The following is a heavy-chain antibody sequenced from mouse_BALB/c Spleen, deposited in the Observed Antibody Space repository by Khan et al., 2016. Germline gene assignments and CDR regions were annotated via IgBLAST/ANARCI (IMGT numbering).Heavy chain of an antibody. CDR2: INTYTGDS. CDR1: GYTFRNYR. D-gene: IGHD2-14*01. V-gene: IGHV9-1*02. CDR3: ARSHYRYDGFAY. Sequence: QIQLVQSGPELKKPGETVKISCKVSGYTFRNYRMNWVKQAPGKGLKWMGWINTYTGDSTYADDFKGRFAFSLETSASTAYLQINNLKNEDMATYFCARSHYRYDGFAYWGQGTLVTVSA. J-gene: IGHJ3*01.